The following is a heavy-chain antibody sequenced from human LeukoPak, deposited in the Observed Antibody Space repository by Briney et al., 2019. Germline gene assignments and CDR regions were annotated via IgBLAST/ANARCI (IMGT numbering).Heavy chain of an antibody. D-gene: IGHD1-14*01. CDR3: ARGVEPLAANTLAY. CDR1: GFTLITND. V-gene: IGHV3-53*01. Sequence: PAGSLRLSCAASGFTLITNDMTWVRQAPRKGLEWVSVLYSDGNTKYADSVQGRFTISRDNSKNTLYLELNSLSPDDTAVYYCARGVEPLAANTLAYWGQGTLVTVSS. J-gene: IGHJ4*02. CDR2: LYSDGNT.